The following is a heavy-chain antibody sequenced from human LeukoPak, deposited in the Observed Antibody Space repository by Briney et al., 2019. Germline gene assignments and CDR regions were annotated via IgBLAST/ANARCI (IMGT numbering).Heavy chain of an antibody. CDR1: GDSVTNHY. CDR2: IYYSGSI. J-gene: IGHJ4*02. V-gene: IGHV4-59*02. CDR3: ARGVLGSGGSSRIDY. D-gene: IGHD2-15*01. Sequence: SETLSLTCIVSGDSVTNHYWSLIRQPPGKGLEWIGYIYYSGSINYNPSLKSRVTISVDTSRNQFSMKLNSVTAADTAVYYCARGVLGSGGSSRIDYWGQGTLVTVSS.